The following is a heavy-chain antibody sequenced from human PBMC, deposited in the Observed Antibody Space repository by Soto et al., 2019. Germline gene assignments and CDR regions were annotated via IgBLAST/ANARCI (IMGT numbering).Heavy chain of an antibody. Sequence: PSETLSVTCAVYCGSFSGYYWSWIRQPPGKGLEWIGEINHSGSTNYNPSLKSRVTISVDTSKNQFSLKLSSVTAADTAVYYCARGSDDYIWGSYRPQVYYFDYWGQGTLVTVSS. CDR3: ARGSDDYIWGSYRPQVYYFDY. J-gene: IGHJ4*02. V-gene: IGHV4-34*01. D-gene: IGHD3-16*02. CDR1: CGSFSGYY. CDR2: INHSGST.